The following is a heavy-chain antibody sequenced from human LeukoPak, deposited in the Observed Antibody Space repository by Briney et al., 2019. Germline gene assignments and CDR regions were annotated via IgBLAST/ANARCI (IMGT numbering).Heavy chain of an antibody. CDR1: GYTFTSYG. CDR3: AAGYNWFDP. J-gene: IGHJ5*02. V-gene: IGHV1-18*01. CDR2: ISAYNGNT. Sequence: AASVKVSCKASGYTFTSYGISWVRQAPGQGLEWMGWISAYNGNTNYAQKLQGRVTMTTDTSTSTVYMGLSSLRSEDTAVYYCAAGYNWFDPRGQGTLVTVSS.